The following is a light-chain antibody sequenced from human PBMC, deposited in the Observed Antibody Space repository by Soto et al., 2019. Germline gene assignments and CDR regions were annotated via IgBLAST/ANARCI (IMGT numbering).Light chain of an antibody. V-gene: IGKV3-11*01. Sequence: ESVLIQFSVTLSLSPGERATLSCRASQRFRGLLARYQQKPGQAPRLLIYDAYNRATGIPPRFSGSGSGTDFTLTISRLGPEDSAVYYCQQRHKWPFTFGQGPQL. CDR2: DAY. J-gene: IGKJ5*01. CDR3: QQRHKWPFT. CDR1: QRFRGL.